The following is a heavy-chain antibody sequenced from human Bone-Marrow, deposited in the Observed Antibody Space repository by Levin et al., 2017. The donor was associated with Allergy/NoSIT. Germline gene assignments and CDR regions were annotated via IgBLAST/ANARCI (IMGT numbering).Heavy chain of an antibody. CDR2: ISSGSSTI. CDR3: ARPRSSAWFDYYFDY. V-gene: IGHV3-48*02. Sequence: GESLKISCVASGFTFSDYPMNWVRQAPGKGLEWVSYISSGSSTIYYADSVRGRFSISRDNARNSLFQQMNSLRDEDTAVYYCARPRSSAWFDYYFDYWGLGSLVTVSS. CDR1: GFTFSDYP. J-gene: IGHJ4*02. D-gene: IGHD6-13*01.